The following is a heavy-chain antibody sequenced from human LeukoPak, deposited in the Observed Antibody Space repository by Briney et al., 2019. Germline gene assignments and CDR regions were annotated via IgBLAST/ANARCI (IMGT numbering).Heavy chain of an antibody. CDR1: GYTFTGYY. CDR2: INPNSGGT. CDR3: ARAMTYYYDSSGYHTADYYYYMDV. J-gene: IGHJ6*03. Sequence: ASVKVSCKASGYTFTGYYMHWVRQAPGQGLEWMGWINPNSGGTNYAQKFQGRVTMTRDTSISTAYMELSRLRSDDTAVYYCARAMTYYYDSSGYHTADYYYYMDVWGKGTTVTVSS. D-gene: IGHD3-22*01. V-gene: IGHV1-2*02.